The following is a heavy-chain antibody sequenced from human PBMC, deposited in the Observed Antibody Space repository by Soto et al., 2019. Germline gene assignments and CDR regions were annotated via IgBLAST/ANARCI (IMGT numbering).Heavy chain of an antibody. CDR1: GFTFSSYG. V-gene: IGHV3-30*18. D-gene: IGHD2-15*01. CDR3: AKVRYCSGGSCYGGSDYYYGMDV. Sequence: QVQLVESGGGVVQPGRSLRLSCAASGFTFSSYGMHWVRQAPGKGLEWVAVISYDGSNKYYADSVKGRFTISRDNSKNTLYLQMNSLRAEDTAVYYCAKVRYCSGGSCYGGSDYYYGMDVW. J-gene: IGHJ6*01. CDR2: ISYDGSNK.